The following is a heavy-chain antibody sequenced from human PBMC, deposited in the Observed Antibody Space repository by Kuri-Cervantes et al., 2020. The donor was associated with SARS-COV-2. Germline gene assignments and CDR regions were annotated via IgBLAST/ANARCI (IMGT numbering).Heavy chain of an antibody. D-gene: IGHD3-10*01. J-gene: IGHJ6*02. CDR2: INPNSGGT. CDR3: ARASVRGIIITYHSYGMDV. V-gene: IGHV1-2*04. CDR1: GYTFTGYY. Sequence: ASVKVSCKASGYTFTGYYMHWVRQAPGQGLEWMGWINPNSGGTNYAQKFQDWVTMTRDTSISTAYMELSRLRSDDTAVYYCARASVRGIIITYHSYGMDVWGQGTTVTVSS.